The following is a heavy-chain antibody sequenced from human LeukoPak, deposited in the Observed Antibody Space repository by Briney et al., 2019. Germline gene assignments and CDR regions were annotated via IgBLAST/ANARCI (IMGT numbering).Heavy chain of an antibody. D-gene: IGHD3-22*01. CDR3: AREVYDSNDPDY. Sequence: GGSLRLSCASSGFTFSNYEMNWVRQAPGKGLEWVSYISSSGSTIYYADSVKGRFTVSRDNAKNSLYLQMNSLRGEDTAVYYCAREVYDSNDPDYWGQGTLVAVSS. CDR1: GFTFSNYE. V-gene: IGHV3-48*03. CDR2: ISSSGSTI. J-gene: IGHJ4*02.